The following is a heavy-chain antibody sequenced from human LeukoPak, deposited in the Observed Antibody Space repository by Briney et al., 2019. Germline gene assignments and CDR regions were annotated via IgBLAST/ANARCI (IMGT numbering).Heavy chain of an antibody. CDR1: GFTFSNYE. CDR3: ARDSSGWYYFDY. Sequence: GGSLRLSCAASGFTFSNYEMNWVRQAPGKGLEWVSYISRSSGSSIYYADSVKGQFTISRDNAKNSLYLQMNSLRAEDTAVYYCARDSSGWYYFDYWGQGILVTVSS. D-gene: IGHD6-19*01. V-gene: IGHV3-48*03. J-gene: IGHJ4*02. CDR2: ISRSSGSSI.